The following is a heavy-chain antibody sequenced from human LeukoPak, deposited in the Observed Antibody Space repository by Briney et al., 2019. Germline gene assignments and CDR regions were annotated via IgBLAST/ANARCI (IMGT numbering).Heavy chain of an antibody. D-gene: IGHD1-1*01. CDR1: GGSISSGSYY. V-gene: IGHV4-61*02. J-gene: IGHJ6*03. CDR2: IYTSGST. Sequence: NPSQTLSLTCTVSGGSISSGSYYWSWIRQPAGKGLEWIGRIYTSGSTNYNPSLKSRVTISVDTSKNQFSLKLSSVTAADTAVYYCASSPRGSNLPIWRSRDYYYMDVWGKGTTVTVSS. CDR3: ASSPRGSNLPIWRSRDYYYMDV.